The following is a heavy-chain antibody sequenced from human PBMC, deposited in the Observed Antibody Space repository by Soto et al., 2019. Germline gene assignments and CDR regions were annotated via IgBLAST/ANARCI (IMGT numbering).Heavy chain of an antibody. CDR2: ISHTGQT. CDR1: CGSIFNYF. J-gene: IGHJ5*02. D-gene: IGHD3-16*01. Sequence: SETLSLTSRISCGSIFNYFWTWIRQSPGNRLEWIGDISHTGQTNYNPSLKSRVTLSVDISENEFSLRLASVTPADSALYFCARESSNIYDRHFRLDPWGQGTLVTVSS. CDR3: ARESSNIYDRHFRLDP. V-gene: IGHV4-59*01.